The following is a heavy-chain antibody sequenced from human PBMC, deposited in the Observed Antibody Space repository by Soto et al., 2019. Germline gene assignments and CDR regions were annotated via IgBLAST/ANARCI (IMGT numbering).Heavy chain of an antibody. CDR1: GLIFSSYG. CDR2: ISYDGSNK. Sequence: XGALKLSCAASGLIFSSYGMHWVRQAPGKGLEWVAVISYDGSNKYYADSVKGRFTISRDNSKNTLYLQMNSLRAEDTAVYYCAKDGDFWSGYFASYFDYWGQGTLVTVSS. CDR3: AKDGDFWSGYFASYFDY. J-gene: IGHJ4*02. V-gene: IGHV3-30*18. D-gene: IGHD3-3*01.